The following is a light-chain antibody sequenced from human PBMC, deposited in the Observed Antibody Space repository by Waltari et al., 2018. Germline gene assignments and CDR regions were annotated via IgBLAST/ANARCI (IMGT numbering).Light chain of an antibody. CDR1: TRDVGRYNY. CDR3: SSYTSIKTPYVV. Sequence: QSALTQPASVSGSPGQSITISCTGTTRDVGRYNYVSWYQCHPGKAPELIIYVVTNRPSGVSDRFSGSKSGNTASLSISGLQPEDEADYYCSSYTSIKTPYVVFGGGTKVTVL. V-gene: IGLV2-14*01. CDR2: VVT. J-gene: IGLJ2*01.